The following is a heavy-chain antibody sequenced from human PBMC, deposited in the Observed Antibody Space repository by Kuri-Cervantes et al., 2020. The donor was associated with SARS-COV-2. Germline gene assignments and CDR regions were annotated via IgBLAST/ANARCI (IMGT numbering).Heavy chain of an antibody. D-gene: IGHD3-22*01. J-gene: IGHJ4*02. Sequence: GGSRRLSCAASGFRFSTYWMHWVRQAPGKGLEWVAFIRYDGSNKYYADSVKGRFTISRDNSKNTLYLQMNSLRAEDTAVYYCAKDRAPQYYYDSSGYYPDYWGQGTLVTVSS. CDR1: GFRFSTYW. CDR2: IRYDGSNK. CDR3: AKDRAPQYYYDSSGYYPDY. V-gene: IGHV3-30*02.